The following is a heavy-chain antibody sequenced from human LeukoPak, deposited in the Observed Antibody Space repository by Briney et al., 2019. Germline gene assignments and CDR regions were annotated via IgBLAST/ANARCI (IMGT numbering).Heavy chain of an antibody. J-gene: IGHJ4*02. CDR3: AREATVAGSFSFGY. Sequence: ASVKVSCKASGYTFTGCYMHWVRQAPGQGLEWMGWINPNSGGTNYAQKFQGRVTMTRDTSISTAHMELSRLRSDDTAVYYCAREATVAGSFSFGYWGQGTLVTVSS. CDR2: INPNSGGT. CDR1: GYTFTGCY. V-gene: IGHV1-2*02. D-gene: IGHD6-19*01.